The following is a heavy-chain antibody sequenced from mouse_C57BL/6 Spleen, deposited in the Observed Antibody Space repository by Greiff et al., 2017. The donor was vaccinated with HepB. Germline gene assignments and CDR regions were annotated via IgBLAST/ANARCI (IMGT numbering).Heavy chain of an antibody. D-gene: IGHD1-1*01. CDR3: ARMRYGSSYWYFDV. J-gene: IGHJ1*03. CDR1: GFSLSTFGMG. CDR2: IWWDDDK. Sequence: QVTLKESGPGILQPSQTLSLTCSFSGFSLSTFGMGVGWIRQPSGKGLEWLAHIWWDDDKYYNPALKSRLTISKDTSKNQVFLKIANVDTADTATYYCARMRYGSSYWYFDVWGTGTTVTVSS. V-gene: IGHV8-8*01.